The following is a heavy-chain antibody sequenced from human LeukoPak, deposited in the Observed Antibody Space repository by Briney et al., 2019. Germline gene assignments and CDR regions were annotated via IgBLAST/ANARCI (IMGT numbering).Heavy chain of an antibody. V-gene: IGHV3-21*01. D-gene: IGHD3-10*01. Sequence: GGSLRLSCAASGFTFSSYSMNWVRQAPGKGLEWVSSISSSSSYIYYADSVKGRFTISRDNAKNSLYLQMNSLRAEDTAVYYCARVSVGSGVLGDWGQGTLVTVSS. J-gene: IGHJ4*02. CDR1: GFTFSSYS. CDR3: ARVSVGSGVLGD. CDR2: ISSSSSYI.